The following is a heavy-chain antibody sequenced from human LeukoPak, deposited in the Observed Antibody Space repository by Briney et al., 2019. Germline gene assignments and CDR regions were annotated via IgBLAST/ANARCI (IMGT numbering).Heavy chain of an antibody. J-gene: IGHJ6*02. Sequence: GRSLRLSCAASGFTFSDYYMSWIRQAPGKGLEWVSYISSSGSTIYYADSVKGRFTISRDNAKNSLYLQMNSLRAEDTAVYYCAGDIAAAGTVLYYYYGMDVWGQGTTVTVSS. V-gene: IGHV3-11*01. CDR1: GFTFSDYY. CDR3: AGDIAAAGTVLYYYYGMDV. D-gene: IGHD6-13*01. CDR2: ISSSGSTI.